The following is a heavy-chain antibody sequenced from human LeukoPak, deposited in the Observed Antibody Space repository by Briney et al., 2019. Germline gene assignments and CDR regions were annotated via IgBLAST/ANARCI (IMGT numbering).Heavy chain of an antibody. V-gene: IGHV4-34*01. J-gene: IGHJ6*03. CDR1: GGSFSGYY. CDR2: INHSGST. Sequence: SETLSLTCAVYGGSFSGYYWSWIRQPPGKGLEWIGEINHSGSTNYNPSLKSRVTISVDTSKNQFSLKLSSVTAADTAVYYCAKASGYCSSTSCLYYYYYYYMDVWGKGTTVTVSS. CDR3: AKASGYCSSTSCLYYYYYYYMDV. D-gene: IGHD2-2*01.